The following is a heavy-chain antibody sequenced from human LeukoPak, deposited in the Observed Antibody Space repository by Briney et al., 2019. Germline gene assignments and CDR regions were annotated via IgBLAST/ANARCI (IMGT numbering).Heavy chain of an antibody. Sequence: SETLSLTCAVYGGSFSGYYWSWIRQPPGKGLEWIGEINHSGSTNYNPSLKSRVTISVDTSKNQFSLKLSSVTAADAAVYYCARAPRNYYGRSSFTRYYGMDVWGQGTTVTVSS. J-gene: IGHJ6*02. CDR2: INHSGST. CDR1: GGSFSGYY. V-gene: IGHV4-34*01. CDR3: ARAPRNYYGRSSFTRYYGMDV. D-gene: IGHD3-10*01.